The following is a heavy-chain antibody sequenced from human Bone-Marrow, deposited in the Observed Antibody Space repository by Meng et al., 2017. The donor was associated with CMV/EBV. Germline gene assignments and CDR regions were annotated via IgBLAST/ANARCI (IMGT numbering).Heavy chain of an antibody. D-gene: IGHD2-15*01. Sequence: ASVKVSCKASGYTFTRFYLHWVRQAPGQGLEWMGWINPKSGDTNYAQRFQGRVTITADKSTSTAYMELSSLRSEDTAVYYCAREGAGYCSGGSCYSVSQFDYWGQGTLVTVSS. CDR1: GYTFTRFY. CDR2: INPKSGDT. CDR3: AREGAGYCSGGSCYSVSQFDY. V-gene: IGHV1-2*02. J-gene: IGHJ4*02.